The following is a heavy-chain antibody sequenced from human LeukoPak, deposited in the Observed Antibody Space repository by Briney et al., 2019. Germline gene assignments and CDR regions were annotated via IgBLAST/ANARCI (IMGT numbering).Heavy chain of an antibody. CDR2: INTNTGNP. Sequence: ASVKVSCKASGYTFTGYYMHWVRQAPGQGLEWMGWINTNTGNPTYAQGFTGRFVFSLDTSVSTAYLQISSLKAEDTAVYYCARGAYCSGGSCSLNWFDPWGQGTLVTVSS. CDR1: GYTFTGYY. V-gene: IGHV7-4-1*02. D-gene: IGHD2-15*01. J-gene: IGHJ5*02. CDR3: ARGAYCSGGSCSLNWFDP.